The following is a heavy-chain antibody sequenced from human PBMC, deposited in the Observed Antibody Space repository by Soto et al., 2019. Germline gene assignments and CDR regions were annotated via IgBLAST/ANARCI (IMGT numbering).Heavy chain of an antibody. CDR1: GFTFSSHW. D-gene: IGHD2-15*01. J-gene: IGHJ4*02. Sequence: GGSLRLSCAASGFTFSSHWMSWVRQAPGKGLEWVASIKHDGSEKYYVGSVKGRFTISRDNGKNSLYLQMNSLRVEDTAVYFCARHQVGCQCFDFWGQGTLVTVSS. CDR2: IKHDGSEK. V-gene: IGHV3-7*01. CDR3: ARHQVGCQCFDF.